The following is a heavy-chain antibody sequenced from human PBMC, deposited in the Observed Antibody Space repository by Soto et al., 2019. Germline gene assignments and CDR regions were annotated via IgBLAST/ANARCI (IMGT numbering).Heavy chain of an antibody. V-gene: IGHV3-7*04. J-gene: IGHJ4*02. CDR1: GFTFSTYW. Sequence: EVQLVESGGGLVQPGGSLRLSCSASGFTFSTYWMSWVRQAPGKGLEWVANIKQDGSEKYYVDSVKGRFTISRDNAKNSLYLQMDSLRAEDTAVYYSARGWAHFDYWGQGTLVTVSS. D-gene: IGHD3-16*01. CDR3: ARGWAHFDY. CDR2: IKQDGSEK.